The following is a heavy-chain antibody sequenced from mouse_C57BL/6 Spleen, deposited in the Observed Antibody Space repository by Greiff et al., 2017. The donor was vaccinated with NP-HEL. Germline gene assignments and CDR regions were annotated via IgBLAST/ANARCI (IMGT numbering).Heavy chain of an antibody. J-gene: IGHJ4*01. CDR1: GFTFSSYG. CDR3: ARRRDYDPSYYAMDY. Sequence: EVQLVESGGDLVKPGGSLKLSCAASGFTFSSYGMSWVRQTPDKRLEWVATISSGGSYTYYPDSVKGRFTISRDNAKNTLYLQMSSLKSEDTAMYYCARRRDYDPSYYAMDYWGQGTSVTVSS. D-gene: IGHD2-4*01. CDR2: ISSGGSYT. V-gene: IGHV5-6*01.